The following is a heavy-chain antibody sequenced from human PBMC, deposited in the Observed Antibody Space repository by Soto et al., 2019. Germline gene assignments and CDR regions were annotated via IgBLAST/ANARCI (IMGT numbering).Heavy chain of an antibody. V-gene: IGHV4-39*01. CDR2: IYYRGNA. CDR1: DDSINSDKYY. D-gene: IGHD3-9*01. J-gene: IGHJ4*02. Sequence: SETLSLTCSVSDDSINSDKYYWGWIRQPPGKGLEWIGSIYYRGNAYYNPSLQTRVTISLDKSKSQFSLKLNSLTAVDSAVYFCARLEGLATISYYFDFWGPGTLVTVSS. CDR3: ARLEGLATISYYFDF.